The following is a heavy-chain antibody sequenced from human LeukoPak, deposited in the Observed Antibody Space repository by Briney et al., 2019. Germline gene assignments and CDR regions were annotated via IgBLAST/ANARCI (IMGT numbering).Heavy chain of an antibody. V-gene: IGHV4-34*01. CDR1: GGSFSGYY. Sequence: SETLSLTCAVYGGSFSGYYWSWLRQPPGKGLKWIGEMNHRGSTNYNPSLKSRVTISVDTSKNQFSLKLSSVTAADTAVYYCARYDFWSVFADYWGQGTLVTVSS. D-gene: IGHD3-3*01. J-gene: IGHJ4*02. CDR3: ARYDFWSVFADY. CDR2: MNHRGST.